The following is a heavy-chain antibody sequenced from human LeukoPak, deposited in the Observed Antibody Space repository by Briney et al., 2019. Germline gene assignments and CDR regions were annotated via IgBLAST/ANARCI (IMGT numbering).Heavy chain of an antibody. Sequence: RGSLLHFCAASGFNFSSYDKHWVRQAPGKGPEWVALISYDATKKIYAESVKGRFTISRDDSKKTLFLQVNSLRAEDTAVYYCARDLHNGDDCFYAHTMYVWGQGTMVTVSS. CDR1: GFNFSSYD. J-gene: IGHJ4*02. D-gene: IGHD4-17*01. CDR3: ARDLHNGDDCFYAHTMYV. CDR2: ISYDATKK. V-gene: IGHV3-33*05.